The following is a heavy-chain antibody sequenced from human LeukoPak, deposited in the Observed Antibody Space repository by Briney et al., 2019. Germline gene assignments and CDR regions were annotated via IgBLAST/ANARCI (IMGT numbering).Heavy chain of an antibody. V-gene: IGHV4-59*11. CDR3: ARLLDKDSSSDPDTFDM. CDR1: DGSMNSHY. CDR2: VYYRGRS. J-gene: IGHJ3*02. D-gene: IGHD3-22*01. Sequence: SETLSLTCTVSDGSMNSHYWSWIRQPPGKGLEGIGFVYYRGRSKYIPSIQSRVTFPVQTSEHNFRLKLNSVTATDTAVYYCARLLDKDSSSDPDTFDMWGEGTVVIVSS.